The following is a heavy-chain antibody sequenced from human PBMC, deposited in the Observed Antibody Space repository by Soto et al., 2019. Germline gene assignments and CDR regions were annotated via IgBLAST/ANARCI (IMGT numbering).Heavy chain of an antibody. CDR1: GYTFTSYD. CDR2: MNPNSGNT. V-gene: IGHV1-8*01. CDR3: ARERTRGFDP. Sequence: QVQLVQSGSEVKKPGASVKVSCKASGYTFTSYDINWVRQATGQGLEWMGWMNPNSGNTAYAQKFXGXVXMXXNTSISTAYMELSSLRSEDTAVYYCARERTRGFDPWGQGTLVTVSS. J-gene: IGHJ5*02.